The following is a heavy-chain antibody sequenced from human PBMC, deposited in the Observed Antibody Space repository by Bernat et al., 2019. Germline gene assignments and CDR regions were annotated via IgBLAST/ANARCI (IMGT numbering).Heavy chain of an antibody. Sequence: EVQLVESGGGLVKPGGSLRLSCAASGFTFSNAWMSWVRQAPGKGLEWVGRIKSKTDGGTTDYAAPVKGRFTISRDDSKNTLYLQMNSLKTEDTAVYYCTTVKVVVVPAAMSYYYYYYYMDVWGKGTTVTVSS. CDR3: TTVKVVVVPAAMSYYYYYYYMDV. J-gene: IGHJ6*03. CDR2: IKSKTDGGTT. D-gene: IGHD2-2*01. CDR1: GFTFSNAW. V-gene: IGHV3-15*01.